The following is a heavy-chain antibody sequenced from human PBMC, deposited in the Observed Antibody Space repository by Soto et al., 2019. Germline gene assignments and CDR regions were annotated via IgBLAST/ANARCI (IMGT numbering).Heavy chain of an antibody. Sequence: VESLKISCKGSGYSFNTYCIGWFRQMPGKGLEWMGVIYPGDSDIRYSPSFQGQVTISADKSISTAYLRWSSLKASDTGIYYCARRTGLLYSDWGQGTLVTVSS. CDR1: GYSFNTYC. D-gene: IGHD2-21*01. CDR3: ARRTGLLYSD. V-gene: IGHV5-51*01. J-gene: IGHJ4*02. CDR2: IYPGDSDI.